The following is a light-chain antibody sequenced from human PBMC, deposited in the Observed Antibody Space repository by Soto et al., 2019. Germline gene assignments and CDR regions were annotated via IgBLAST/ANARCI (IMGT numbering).Light chain of an antibody. V-gene: IGKV3-11*01. CDR1: QNVRSY. CDR3: QQRSNWPIT. J-gene: IGKJ5*01. Sequence: EIVLTQSPATLSLSPWERATLSCGASQNVRSYLAWYQQKPGQAPRLLIYDASNRATGIPARFSGSGSGTDFTLTISSLEPEDFAVYYCQQRSNWPITFGQGKRLEIK. CDR2: DAS.